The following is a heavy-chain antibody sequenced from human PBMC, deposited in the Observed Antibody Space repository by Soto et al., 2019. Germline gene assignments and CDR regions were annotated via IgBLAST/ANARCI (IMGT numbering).Heavy chain of an antibody. CDR1: GGSITGYY. CDR2: IYYSGST. Sequence: PSETLSLTCTVSGGSITGYYWSWVRQPPGKGLEWIGYIYYSGSTNYNPSLKSRVTISVDTSKNYFSLKLSSATAADTAVYYCARHPQINYRGLGVWGQGTTVTVSS. V-gene: IGHV4-59*08. D-gene: IGHD3-16*02. CDR3: ARHPQINYRGLGV. J-gene: IGHJ6*02.